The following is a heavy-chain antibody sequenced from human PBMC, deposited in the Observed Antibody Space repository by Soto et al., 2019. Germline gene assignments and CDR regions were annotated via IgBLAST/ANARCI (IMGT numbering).Heavy chain of an antibody. CDR1: GGTFSSYA. CDR3: ARDGSGLSEFDY. Sequence: ASVKVSCKASGGTFSSYAISWVRQAPGQGLEWMEGIIPIFGTANYAQKFQGRVTITADESTSTAYMELSSLRSEDTAVYYCARDGSGLSEFDYWGQGTLVTVSS. V-gene: IGHV1-69*13. CDR2: IIPIFGTA. J-gene: IGHJ4*02. D-gene: IGHD3-9*01.